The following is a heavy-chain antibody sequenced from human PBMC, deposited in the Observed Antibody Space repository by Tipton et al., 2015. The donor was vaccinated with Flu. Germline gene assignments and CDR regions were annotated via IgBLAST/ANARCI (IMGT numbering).Heavy chain of an antibody. J-gene: IGHJ6*02. CDR2: IRLDGSNK. V-gene: IGHV3-30*02. CDR1: GFTFSSNG. CDR3: AKDYYYGMDV. Sequence: SLRLSCAASGFTFSSNGMHWVRQAPGKGLEWVAFIRLDGSNKNYADSVKGRFTISRDNSKNTLYLQMNSLRAEDTAVYHCAKDYYYGMDVWGQGTTVTVSS.